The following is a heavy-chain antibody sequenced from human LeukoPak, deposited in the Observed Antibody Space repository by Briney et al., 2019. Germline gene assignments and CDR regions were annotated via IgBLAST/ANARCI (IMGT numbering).Heavy chain of an antibody. Sequence: GSSVTVSYKASGGTFNIYAISWVRQAPGQGLEWMGRIIPILGIANYAQKFQGRVTITADKSTSTAYMELSSLRSEDTAVYYCAREGEEYYYDSSGYLNWFDPWGQGTLVTVSS. CDR2: IIPILGIA. D-gene: IGHD3-22*01. CDR1: GGTFNIYA. CDR3: AREGEEYYYDSSGYLNWFDP. V-gene: IGHV1-69*04. J-gene: IGHJ5*02.